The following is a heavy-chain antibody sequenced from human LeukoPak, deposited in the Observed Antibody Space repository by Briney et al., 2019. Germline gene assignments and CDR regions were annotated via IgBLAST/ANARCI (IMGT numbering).Heavy chain of an antibody. J-gene: IGHJ4*02. CDR2: MNPNSGNT. V-gene: IGHV1-8*01. CDR1: GYTFTSYD. Sequence: ASVKVSCKASGYTFTSYDINGVRQATGQGLEWMGWMNPNSGNTGYAQKFKGRVTMTRNTSISTAYMELSSLRSEDTAVYYCAREGSSRRSGDDYWGQGTLVTVSS. CDR3: AREGSSRRSGDDY. D-gene: IGHD6-13*01.